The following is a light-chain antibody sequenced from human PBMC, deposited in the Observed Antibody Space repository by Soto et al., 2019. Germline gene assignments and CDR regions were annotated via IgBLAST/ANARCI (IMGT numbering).Light chain of an antibody. V-gene: IGKV3-15*01. J-gene: IGKJ4*01. CDR3: HQYNNWPPLT. CDR1: QSVNSN. Sequence: EIVMTQSPATLSVSPGERATLSCRASQSVNSNFAWYQQKPGQAPRLLIYGASTRANGIPARFSGSGSGTEFTLTISSLQSEDFAVYYCHQYNNWPPLTFGGGTKVEIK. CDR2: GAS.